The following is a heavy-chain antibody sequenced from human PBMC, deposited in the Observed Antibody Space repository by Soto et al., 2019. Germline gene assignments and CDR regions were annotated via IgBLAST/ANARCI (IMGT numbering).Heavy chain of an antibody. CDR3: AREGRRITIFRVVTDPSFDY. J-gene: IGHJ4*01. Sequence: ASVKVSCKASGYTFTSYAMHWVRQAPGQRLEWMGWINAGNGNTKYSQKFQGRVTITRDTSASTAYMELSSLRSEDTAVYYCAREGRRITIFRVVTDPSFDYWGHGTLVTVSS. D-gene: IGHD3-3*01. CDR2: INAGNGNT. V-gene: IGHV1-3*01. CDR1: GYTFTSYA.